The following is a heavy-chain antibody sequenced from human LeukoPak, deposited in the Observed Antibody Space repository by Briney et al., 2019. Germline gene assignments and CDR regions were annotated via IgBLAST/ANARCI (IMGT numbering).Heavy chain of an antibody. D-gene: IGHD2-2*01. CDR2: INPNSGGT. CDR1: GYTFTGYY. J-gene: IGHJ6*02. Sequence: ASVKVSCKASGYTFTGYYMHWVRQAPGQGLEWMGWINPNSGGTNYAQKFQGRVTMTRDTSISTAYMELRSLRSDDTAVYYCATTSSVVVGSMDVWGQGTTVTVSS. V-gene: IGHV1-2*02. CDR3: ATTSSVVVGSMDV.